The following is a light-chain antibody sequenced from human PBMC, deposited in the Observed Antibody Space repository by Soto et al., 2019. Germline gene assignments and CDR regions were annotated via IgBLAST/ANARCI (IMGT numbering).Light chain of an antibody. V-gene: IGKV1-39*01. J-gene: IGKJ1*01. CDR3: PLCYSTLNR. CDR1: QSISSY. Sequence: DVQITQTTYSLSASLGYIFTITFRASQSISSYLNWYQQKPGKAPKLLIYAASSLQSGVPSRFSGSGSGTDFTLTISCLQPEDFATYYCPLCYSTLNRFGEVAKVDIK. CDR2: AAS.